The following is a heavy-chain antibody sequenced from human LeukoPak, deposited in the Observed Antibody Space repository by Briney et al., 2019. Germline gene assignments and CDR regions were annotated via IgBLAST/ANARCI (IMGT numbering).Heavy chain of an antibody. V-gene: IGHV3-74*01. CDR2: IKSDGST. J-gene: IGHJ1*01. CDR3: ARAPSEIGGYYPEYFRH. D-gene: IGHD3-22*01. Sequence: AGGSLRLSCAASGFTFSSYWMHWVRQAPGKELVWVSRIKSDGSTRYADSVKGRFTVSRDNAKNTVSLQMNSLRAEDTGVYYCARAPSEIGGYYPEYFRHWGQGTLVIVSS. CDR1: GFTFSSYW.